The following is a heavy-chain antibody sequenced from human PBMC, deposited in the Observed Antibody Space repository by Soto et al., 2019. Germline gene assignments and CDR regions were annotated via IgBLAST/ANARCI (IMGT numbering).Heavy chain of an antibody. CDR2: ISGSGGST. D-gene: IGHD6-19*01. CDR1: GFTFSSYA. V-gene: IGHV3-23*01. J-gene: IGHJ5*02. CDR3: AKDPDPRGWYGGWFDP. Sequence: QTGGSLRLSCAASGFTFSSYAMSWVRQAPGKGLEWVSAISGSGGSTYHADSVKGRFTISRDNSKNTLYLQMNSLRAEDTAVYYCAKDPDPRGWYGGWFDPWGQGTLVTVSS.